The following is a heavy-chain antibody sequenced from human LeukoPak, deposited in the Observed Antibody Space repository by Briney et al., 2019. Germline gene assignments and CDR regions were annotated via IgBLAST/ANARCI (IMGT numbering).Heavy chain of an antibody. CDR2: ISSSGSTI. V-gene: IGHV3-11*01. CDR3: AKDPSGSYPNAFDI. Sequence: GGSLRLSCAASGFTFSDYYMSWIRQAPGKGLEWVSYISSSGSTIYYADSVKGRFTISRDNSKNTLYLQMNSLRAEDTAVYYCAKDPSGSYPNAFDIWGQGTMVTVSS. D-gene: IGHD1-26*01. J-gene: IGHJ3*02. CDR1: GFTFSDYY.